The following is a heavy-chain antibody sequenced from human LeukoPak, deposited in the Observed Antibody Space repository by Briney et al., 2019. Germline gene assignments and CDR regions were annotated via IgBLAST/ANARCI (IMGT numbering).Heavy chain of an antibody. CDR1: GFTFDDYA. D-gene: IGHD3/OR15-3a*01. Sequence: GRSLRLSCAASGFTFDDYAMHWVRQAPGKGLEWVSGISWNSGSIGYADSVKGRFTISRDNAKNSLYLQMNSLRAEDTALYYCAKEGGTGGFYYGMDVWGQGTTVTVSS. CDR3: AKEGGTGGFYYGMDV. CDR2: ISWNSGSI. V-gene: IGHV3-9*01. J-gene: IGHJ6*02.